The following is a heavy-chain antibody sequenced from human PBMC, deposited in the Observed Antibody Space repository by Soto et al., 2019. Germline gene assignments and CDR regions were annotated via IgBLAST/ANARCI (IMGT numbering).Heavy chain of an antibody. J-gene: IGHJ5*02. CDR1: GFTFSTHG. D-gene: IGHD3-3*01. Sequence: ILSCAASGFTFSTHGMHWVRQAPGKGPEWVAVISHDGSKKYYVESVEGRFSISRDNSKSIVHLQMNNVRTEDTAVYYCAKDKGPYYDFWSGQRWFDPWGQGALVTVSS. CDR3: AKDKGPYYDFWSGQRWFDP. CDR2: ISHDGSKK. V-gene: IGHV3-30*18.